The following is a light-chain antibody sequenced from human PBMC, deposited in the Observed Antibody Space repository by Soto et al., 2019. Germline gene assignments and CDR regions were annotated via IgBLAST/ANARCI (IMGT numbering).Light chain of an antibody. Sequence: EIVLTQSPGALSLSPGESATLSCRASQSITSSYLAWYQQKPGQTPRLLIYGASSRATGIPDRFSGSGSGTDFTITISRLEPEAFAVFYCQQYCSSPWTFGQGTKVEIK. V-gene: IGKV3-20*01. CDR2: GAS. J-gene: IGKJ1*01. CDR3: QQYCSSPWT. CDR1: QSITSSY.